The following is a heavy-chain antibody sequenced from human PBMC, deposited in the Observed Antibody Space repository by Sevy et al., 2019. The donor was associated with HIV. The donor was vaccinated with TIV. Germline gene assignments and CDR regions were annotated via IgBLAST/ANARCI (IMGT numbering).Heavy chain of an antibody. V-gene: IGHV3-21*06. J-gene: IGHJ4*02. CDR3: ARGPPDGSYDYFDY. CDR2: VSGSSNYI. CDR1: GFTFITYN. D-gene: IGHD1-26*01. Sequence: GGSLRLSCAASGFTFITYNMNWVRQAPGKGLEWVSSVSGSSNYIYYAESLKGRFIRSSDNAKNTLYLQINSLRADDTAVYYCARGPPDGSYDYFDYWGQGTLVTVSS.